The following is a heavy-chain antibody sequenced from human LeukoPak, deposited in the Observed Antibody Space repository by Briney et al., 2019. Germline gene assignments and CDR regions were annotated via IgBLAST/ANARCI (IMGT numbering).Heavy chain of an antibody. CDR2: ISYDGSNK. Sequence: GGSLRLSCAASGFTFSSYGMHWVRQAPGKGLEWVAVISYDGSNKYYADSVKGRFTISRDNSKNTLYLQMDSLRAEDTAVYYCAKTGPIVLDSGFDYWGQGSVVTVSS. V-gene: IGHV3-30*18. J-gene: IGHJ4*02. CDR1: GFTFSSYG. CDR3: AKTGPIVLDSGFDY. D-gene: IGHD2/OR15-2a*01.